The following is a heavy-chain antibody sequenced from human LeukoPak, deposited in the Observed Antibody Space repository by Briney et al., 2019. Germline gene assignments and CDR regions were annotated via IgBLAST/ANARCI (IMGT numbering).Heavy chain of an antibody. CDR1: GGSISSGGYS. Sequence: PSETLSLTCAVSGGSISSGGYSWSWIRQPPGKGLEWIGYIYHSGSTNYNPSLKSRVTISVDTSKNQFSLKLSSVTAADTAVYYCARGLLVVVVAAIYGWFDPWGQGTLVTVSS. D-gene: IGHD2-15*01. CDR2: IYHSGST. J-gene: IGHJ5*02. V-gene: IGHV4-30-2*01. CDR3: ARGLLVVVVAAIYGWFDP.